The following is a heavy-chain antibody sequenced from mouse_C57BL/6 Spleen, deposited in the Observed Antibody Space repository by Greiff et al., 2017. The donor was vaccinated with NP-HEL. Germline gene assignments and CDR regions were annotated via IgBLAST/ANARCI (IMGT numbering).Heavy chain of an antibody. V-gene: IGHV1-76*01. CDR3: ARSGLRTYFGY. J-gene: IGHJ2*01. CDR1: GYTFTDYY. Sequence: VQLQQSGAELVRPGASVKLSCTASGYTFTDYYINWVKQRPGQGLEWIARIYPGSGNTYYNEKFKGKATLTAEKSSSTAYMQLSSLTSEDSAVYFCARSGLRTYFGYWGQGTTLTVSS. D-gene: IGHD2-2*01. CDR2: IYPGSGNT.